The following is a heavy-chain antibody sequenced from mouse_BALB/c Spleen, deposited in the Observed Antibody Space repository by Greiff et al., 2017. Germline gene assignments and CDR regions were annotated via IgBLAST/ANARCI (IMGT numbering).Heavy chain of an antibody. J-gene: IGHJ2*01. CDR2: ISSGGST. Sequence: EVQGVESGGGLVKPGGSLKLSCAASGFTFSSYAMSWVRQTPEKRLEWVASISSGGSTYYPDSVKGRFTISRDNARNILYLQMSSLRSEDTAMYYCARYYYGSSYIDYWGQGTTLTVSS. D-gene: IGHD1-1*01. V-gene: IGHV5-6-5*01. CDR1: GFTFSSYA. CDR3: ARYYYGSSYIDY.